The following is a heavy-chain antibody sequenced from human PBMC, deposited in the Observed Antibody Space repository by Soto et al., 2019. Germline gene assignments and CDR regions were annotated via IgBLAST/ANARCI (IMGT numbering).Heavy chain of an antibody. J-gene: IGHJ6*04. D-gene: IGHD3-22*01. CDR2: IYYSGST. V-gene: IGHV4-30-4*01. CDR3: PRYYYDSGGPPYGYSVRAV. Sequence: SETLSLTCTVSGGSISSGDYYWSWIRQPPGKGLEWIGYIYYSGSTYYNPSLKSRVTISVDTSKNQFSLKLSSVTAADTAVYYWPRYYYDSGGPPYGYSVRAVGAKGTTATVPP. CDR1: GGSISSGDYY.